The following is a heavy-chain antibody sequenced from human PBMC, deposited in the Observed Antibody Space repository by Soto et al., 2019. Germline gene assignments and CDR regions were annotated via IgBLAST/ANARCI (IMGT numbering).Heavy chain of an antibody. V-gene: IGHV3-53*01. CDR2: IYSGGFT. CDR1: GFTVSTNY. CDR3: ARDSSPSGGGMDV. Sequence: EVQLVESGGGLIQPGGSLRLSCAASGFTVSTNYMSWVRQAPGKGLEWVSLIYSGGFTDYADSVKGRFTSSRDNSQNTLYLQMNTLRAEDKAVYYCARDSSPSGGGMDVWGHGTTVTVSS. J-gene: IGHJ6*02.